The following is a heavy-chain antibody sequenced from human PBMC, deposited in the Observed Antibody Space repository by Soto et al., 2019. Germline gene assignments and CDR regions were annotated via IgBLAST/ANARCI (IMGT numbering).Heavy chain of an antibody. CDR3: ARDFMSSWYMGFDY. D-gene: IGHD6-13*01. V-gene: IGHV1-18*01. J-gene: IGHJ4*02. CDR1: GYTFTSYG. Sequence: ASVKVSCTASGYTFTSYGISWVRQAPGQGLEWMGWISAYNGNTNYAQKLQGRVTMTTDTSTSTAYMELRSLRSDDTAVYYCARDFMSSWYMGFDYWGQGTLVTVSS. CDR2: ISAYNGNT.